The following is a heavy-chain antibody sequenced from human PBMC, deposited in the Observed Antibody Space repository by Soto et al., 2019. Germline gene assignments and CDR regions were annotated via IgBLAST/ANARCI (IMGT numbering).Heavy chain of an antibody. J-gene: IGHJ4*02. CDR3: SRFPPDFNTAFDY. CDR2: TYYRSKWIQ. CDR1: GDSVSHNGAT. D-gene: IGHD2-21*02. V-gene: IGHV6-1*01. Sequence: HTLSLTCAISGDSVSHNGATWNWIRQSPSGGLEWLGRTYYRSKWIQDSAISVKSRLTINPDTSRNQFSLHLNSVTPEHPPVYYCSRFPPDFNTAFDYWGQGVLPTVSS.